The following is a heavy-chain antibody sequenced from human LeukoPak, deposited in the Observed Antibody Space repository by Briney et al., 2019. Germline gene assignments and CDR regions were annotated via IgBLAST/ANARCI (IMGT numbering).Heavy chain of an antibody. CDR3: ARNARGEEWELPTYFDY. CDR1: GGSINTYY. V-gene: IGHV4-59*08. CDR2: FYYIGST. J-gene: IGHJ4*02. Sequence: SETLSLTCTVSGGSINTYYWSWIRQPPGKGLEWIGYFYYIGSTNYNASLKSRATMSVDTSKNQFSLKLSSVTAADTAVYYCARNARGEEWELPTYFDYWGQGTLVTVSS. D-gene: IGHD1-26*01.